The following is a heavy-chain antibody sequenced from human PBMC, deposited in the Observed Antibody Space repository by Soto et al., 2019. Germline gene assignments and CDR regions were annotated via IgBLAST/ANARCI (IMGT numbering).Heavy chain of an antibody. D-gene: IGHD6-25*01. CDR2: VYYSGST. J-gene: IGHJ6*02. CDR3: HRDLHGYTNGWSISSNNNYYYSMDV. Sequence: SETLSLTCTVSGGSVSNPDFYWSWIRQSPGKGLEWIGYVYYSGSTDYNPSLKSRVTISLDTSKNQLSLRLTSLTAADTAIYFDHRDLHGYTNGWSISSNNNYYYSMDVWGQGTTVTVSS. CDR1: GGSVSNPDFY. V-gene: IGHV4-61*08.